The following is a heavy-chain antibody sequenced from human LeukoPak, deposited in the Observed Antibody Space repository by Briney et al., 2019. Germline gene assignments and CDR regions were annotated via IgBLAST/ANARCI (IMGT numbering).Heavy chain of an antibody. V-gene: IGHV1-18*01. CDR2: ISAYNGNT. Sequence: ASVKVSCKASGYTFTSYGISWVRQAPGQGLEWMGWISAYNGNTNYAQKLQGRVTMTTDTSTSTAYMELRSLRSDDTAVYYCAKTDDILTGYYYYYMDVWGKGTTVTVSS. CDR1: GYTFTSYG. D-gene: IGHD3-9*01. CDR3: AKTDDILTGYYYYYMDV. J-gene: IGHJ6*03.